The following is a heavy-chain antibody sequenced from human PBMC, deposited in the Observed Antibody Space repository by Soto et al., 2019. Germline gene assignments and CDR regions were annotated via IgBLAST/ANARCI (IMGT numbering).Heavy chain of an antibody. J-gene: IGHJ5*02. CDR1: RQTFSNRG. Sequence: GASVKVSREECRQTFSNRGRTWVRQAPGQPLEWLGWISLYSDGTNYAQKFQGRVSMTTDTSTTTAYMELRSLRSDDTAVYYCARVVPGAEAWFGPWGQGTLVTVSS. D-gene: IGHD2-2*01. V-gene: IGHV1-18*01. CDR2: ISLYSDGT. CDR3: ARVVPGAEAWFGP.